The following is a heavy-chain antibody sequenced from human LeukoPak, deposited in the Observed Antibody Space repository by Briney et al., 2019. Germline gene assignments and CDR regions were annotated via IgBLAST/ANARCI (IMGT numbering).Heavy chain of an antibody. J-gene: IGHJ4*02. CDR2: MNPNSGNT. CDR3: ARGFEYSGSSPSDY. D-gene: IGHD1-26*01. V-gene: IGHV1-8*02. CDR1: GGTFDNSA. Sequence: GSSVKVSCKASGGTFDNSAINWVRQAPGQGLEWMGWMNPNSGNTGYAQKLQGRVTMTTDTSTSTAYMELRSLRSDDTAVYYCARGFEYSGSSPSDYWGQGTLVTVSS.